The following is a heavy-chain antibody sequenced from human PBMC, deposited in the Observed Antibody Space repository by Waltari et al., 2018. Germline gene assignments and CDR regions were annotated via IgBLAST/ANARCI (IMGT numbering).Heavy chain of an antibody. D-gene: IGHD6-13*01. V-gene: IGHV3-74*01. CDR3: VLFSSSFLGDC. Sequence: EVQLVESGGGLVQPGGSLRLSCAASGFTFSTQWMPWVRQAPGKGLVSVSQINTDGSITSYADSVRVRFTISRDNAKNTLFLQMNSLRAEDTAVYYCVLFSSSFLGDCWGQGTLVTVSS. CDR1: GFTFSTQW. CDR2: INTDGSIT. J-gene: IGHJ4*02.